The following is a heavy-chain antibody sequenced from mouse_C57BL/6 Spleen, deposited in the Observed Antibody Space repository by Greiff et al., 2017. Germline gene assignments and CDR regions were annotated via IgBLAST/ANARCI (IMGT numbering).Heavy chain of an antibody. Sequence: VQLQQSGPELVKPGASVKIPCKASGYTFTDYNMDWVKQSHGKSLKWIGDINPNNGGTIYNQKFKGKATLTVDKPSSTAYMELRRLTSEDTAVYYCARKDYSMDYWCQGTSVTVSS. J-gene: IGHJ4*01. CDR3: ARKDYSMDY. V-gene: IGHV1-18*01. CDR2: INPNNGGT. CDR1: GYTFTDYN.